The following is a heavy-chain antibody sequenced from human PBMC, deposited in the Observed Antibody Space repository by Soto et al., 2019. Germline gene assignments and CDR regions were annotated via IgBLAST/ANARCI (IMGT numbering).Heavy chain of an antibody. CDR3: ARALGATNYYYYYGMDV. CDR2: INPNSGGT. J-gene: IGHJ6*02. V-gene: IGHV1-2*04. D-gene: IGHD1-26*01. CDR1: GYTFTGYY. Sequence: ASVKVSCKASGYTFTGYYMHWVRQAPGQGLEWMGWINPNSGGTNYAQKFQGWVTMTRDTSISTAYMELSRLRSDDTAVYYCARALGATNYYYYYGMDVWGQGTTVTVSS.